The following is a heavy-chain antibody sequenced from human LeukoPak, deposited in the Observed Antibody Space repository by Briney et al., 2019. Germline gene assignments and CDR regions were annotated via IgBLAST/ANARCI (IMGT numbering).Heavy chain of an antibody. CDR2: ISSNGGST. V-gene: IGHV3-64D*06. J-gene: IGHJ5*02. CDR3: ARDFWASAAGTGPYNWFDP. Sequence: PGGSLRLSCSASGFTFSSYAMHWVRQAPGKGLEYVSAISSNGGSTYYADSVKGRFTISRDNSKNTLYLQMSSLRAEDTAVYYCARDFWASAAGTGPYNWFDPWGQGTLVTVSS. CDR1: GFTFSSYA. D-gene: IGHD6-13*01.